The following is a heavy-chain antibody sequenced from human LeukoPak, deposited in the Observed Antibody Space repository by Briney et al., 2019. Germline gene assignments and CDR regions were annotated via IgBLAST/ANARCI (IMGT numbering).Heavy chain of an antibody. Sequence: PSETLSLTCTVSGGSISSTTYFWAWIRQPPGEGLEWIGSIYYSGSTHYNPSLKSRVTISVDTSKNQFSLRLSSVTAVDTALFYCARQLRYNYGMDVWGQGTTVTVSS. CDR3: ARQLRYNYGMDV. CDR1: GGSISSTTYF. V-gene: IGHV4-39*01. CDR2: IYYSGST. J-gene: IGHJ6*02. D-gene: IGHD3-9*01.